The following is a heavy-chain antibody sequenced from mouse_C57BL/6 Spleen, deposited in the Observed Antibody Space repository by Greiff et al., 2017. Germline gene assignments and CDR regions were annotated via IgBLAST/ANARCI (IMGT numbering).Heavy chain of an antibody. D-gene: IGHD2-5*01. CDR3: ARHDSNYGYFDV. J-gene: IGHJ1*03. CDR2: IWSDGST. CDR1: GFSLTSYG. Sequence: VKLVESGPGLVAPSQGLSITCTVSGFSLTSYGVHWVRQPPGKGLEWLVVIWSDGSTTYNSALKSRLSISKDNSKSQVFLKMNSLQTDDTAMYYCARHDSNYGYFDVWGTGTTVTVSS. V-gene: IGHV2-6-1*01.